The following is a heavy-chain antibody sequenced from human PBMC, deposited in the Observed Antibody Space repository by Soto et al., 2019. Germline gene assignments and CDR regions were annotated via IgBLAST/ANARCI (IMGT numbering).Heavy chain of an antibody. Sequence: PSETLSLTCTVSGGSVSDYYWSWIRQAPGKGLEWIGYTYYTGRTDFNPSLKSRLSMSVDTSKNQFSLELTSVTAADTAVYYCARNQAVTVFGLPTHLYYMAVWGKGTSVTVSS. CDR2: TYYTGRT. J-gene: IGHJ6*03. D-gene: IGHD3-3*01. CDR1: GGSVSDYY. CDR3: ARNQAVTVFGLPTHLYYMAV. V-gene: IGHV4-59*02.